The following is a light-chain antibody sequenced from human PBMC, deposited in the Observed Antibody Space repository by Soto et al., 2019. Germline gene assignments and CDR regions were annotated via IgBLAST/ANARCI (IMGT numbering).Light chain of an antibody. V-gene: IGLV1-40*01. CDR3: CSLTTSHTYV. J-gene: IGLJ1*01. CDR2: GNN. CDR1: GSNIGAGYD. Sequence: QSVLPQPPSVSGAPGQRVTISCTGSGSNIGAGYDVHWYQQFPGTAPRLLIYGNNNRPSGVPDRFSASKSGTSASLAITGLQPDDEADYYCCSLTTSHTYVFGSGTKLTVL.